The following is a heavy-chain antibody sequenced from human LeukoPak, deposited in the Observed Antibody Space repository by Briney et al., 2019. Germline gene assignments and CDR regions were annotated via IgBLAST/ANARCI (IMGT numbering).Heavy chain of an antibody. D-gene: IGHD6-19*01. CDR3: ARHYGPPYSSGWGGYFDY. V-gene: IGHV4-39*01. CDR1: GGSISSSRYN. CDR2: IYYSGST. Sequence: SETLSLTCTVSGGSISSSRYNWGWIRQPPGKGLEWIGSIYYSGSTYYNPSLKSRVTISVDTSKNQFSLKLSSVTAADTAVYYCARHYGPPYSSGWGGYFDYWGQGTLVTVSS. J-gene: IGHJ4*02.